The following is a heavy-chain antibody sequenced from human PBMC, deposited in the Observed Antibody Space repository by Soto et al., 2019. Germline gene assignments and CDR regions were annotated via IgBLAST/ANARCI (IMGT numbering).Heavy chain of an antibody. CDR3: AAVAGAFDY. J-gene: IGHJ4*02. CDR2: ISYDGSNK. D-gene: IGHD6-19*01. V-gene: IGHV3-30*03. CDR1: GFTFSSYG. Sequence: GGSLELSCAASGFTFSSYGMHWDRQAPGKGLEWVAVISYDGSNKYYADSVKGRFTISRDNSKNTLYLQMNSLRAEDTAVYYCAAVAGAFDYRGQGTLVTVPS.